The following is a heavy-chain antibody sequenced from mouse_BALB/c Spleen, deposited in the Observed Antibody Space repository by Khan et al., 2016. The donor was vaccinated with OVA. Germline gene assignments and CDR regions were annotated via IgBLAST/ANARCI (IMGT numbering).Heavy chain of an antibody. V-gene: IGHV1S81*02. D-gene: IGHD2-2*01. Sequence: QVQLKESGAELVKPGASVKLSCKASGYTFNSYYMYWVKQRPGQDLEWIGEINPNNGDANFNEKFKNKATLTVDKSSNTAFMQLSSLTSEDSAVYDCTSSGYGSFAYWGQGTLVTVSA. CDR1: GYTFNSYY. CDR3: TSSGYGSFAY. J-gene: IGHJ3*01. CDR2: INPNNGDA.